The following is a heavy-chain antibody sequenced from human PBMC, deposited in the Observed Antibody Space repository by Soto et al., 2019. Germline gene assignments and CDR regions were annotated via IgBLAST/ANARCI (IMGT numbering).Heavy chain of an antibody. J-gene: IGHJ6*02. V-gene: IGHV3-11*01. CDR3: ARDAYSPTPARRYYYYGMDV. CDR1: GFTFSDYY. D-gene: IGHD3-16*01. Sequence: GGSLRLSCAASGFTFSDYYMSWIRQAPGKGLEWVSYISSSGSTIYYADSVKGRFTISRDNAKNSLYLQMNSLRAEDTAVYYCARDAYSPTPARRYYYYGMDVWGQGTTVTVSS. CDR2: ISSSGSTI.